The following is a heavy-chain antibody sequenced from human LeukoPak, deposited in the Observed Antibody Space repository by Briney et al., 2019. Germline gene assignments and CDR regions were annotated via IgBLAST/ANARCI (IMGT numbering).Heavy chain of an antibody. D-gene: IGHD6-6*01. Sequence: TGGSLRLSCAASGFSFSSYGMHWVRQAPGKGLEWVAVISYDGSKKYYADSVKGRFTISRDNSKNTLYLQMNSLRAEDTAVYYCAKEGSSSSSVDYWGQGTLVTVSS. J-gene: IGHJ4*02. CDR2: ISYDGSKK. CDR1: GFSFSSYG. V-gene: IGHV3-30*18. CDR3: AKEGSSSSSVDY.